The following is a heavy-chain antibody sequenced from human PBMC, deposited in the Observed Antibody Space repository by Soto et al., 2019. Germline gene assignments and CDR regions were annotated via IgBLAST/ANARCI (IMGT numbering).Heavy chain of an antibody. V-gene: IGHV1-46*03. CDR3: ARAEPYGSGSRRPHVSSRNWFDP. Sequence: GASVKVSCKASGYTFTSYYMHWVRQAPGQGLEWMGIINPSGGSTSYAQKFQGRVTMTRDTSTSTVYMELSSLRSEDTAVYYCARAEPYGSGSRRPHVSSRNWFDPWGQGTLVTVSS. CDR2: INPSGGST. D-gene: IGHD3-10*01. J-gene: IGHJ5*02. CDR1: GYTFTSYY.